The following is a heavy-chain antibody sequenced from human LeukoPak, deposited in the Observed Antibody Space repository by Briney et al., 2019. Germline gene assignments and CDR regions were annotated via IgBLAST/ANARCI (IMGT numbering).Heavy chain of an antibody. D-gene: IGHD3-10*01. V-gene: IGHV3-48*03. CDR2: ISNSASTM. CDR1: GFSFSDYQ. J-gene: IGHJ4*02. CDR3: ARVDWFREPTPDY. Sequence: PGGSLRLSCAASGFSFSDYQMNWVRQAPGKGLEWVSYISNSASTMYYADSVQGRFTISRDNAKNSLYLEMNSLRADDTAVYYCARVDWFREPTPDYWGQGTLVTISS.